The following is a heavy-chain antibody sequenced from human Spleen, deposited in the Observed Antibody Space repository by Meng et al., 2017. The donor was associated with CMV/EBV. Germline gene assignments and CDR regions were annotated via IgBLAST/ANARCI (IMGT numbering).Heavy chain of an antibody. V-gene: IGHV1-24*01. J-gene: IGHJ6*02. CDR3: ATENGMPRTTYYGMVV. Sequence: ASVKVSCKASGYTFTGYYMHWVRQAPGKGLEWMGGFGAEKGETIYAQKFLGRVTMTEDTSTDTAYMELSSLRSEDTAVYYCATENGMPRTTYYGMVVWGQGTTVTVSS. D-gene: IGHD1-7*01. CDR2: FGAEKGET. CDR1: GYTFTGYY.